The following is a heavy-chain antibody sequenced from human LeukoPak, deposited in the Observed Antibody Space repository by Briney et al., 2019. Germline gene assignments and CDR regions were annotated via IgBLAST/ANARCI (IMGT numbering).Heavy chain of an antibody. Sequence: GASVKVSCKVSGYTLTELSMHWVRQAPGKGLEWMGGFDPEDGETIYAQKFQGRVTMTEDTSTDTAYMELSSLRSEDMAVYYCATTPIVGATRDAFDIWGQGTMVTVSS. J-gene: IGHJ3*02. CDR1: GYTLTELS. CDR2: FDPEDGET. V-gene: IGHV1-24*01. CDR3: ATTPIVGATRDAFDI. D-gene: IGHD1-26*01.